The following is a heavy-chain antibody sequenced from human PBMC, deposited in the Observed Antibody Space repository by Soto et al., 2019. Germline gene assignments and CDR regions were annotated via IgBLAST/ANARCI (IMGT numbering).Heavy chain of an antibody. CDR2: IYYGGSP. D-gene: IGHD4-17*01. J-gene: IGHJ3*02. V-gene: IGHV4-31*02. CDR3: ARDYGDYGDAFDI. Sequence: WTWIRQHPGKGLEWIGYIYYGGSPFYNPSLKSRVSISVDTSKNQFSLNLSSVTAADTAMYYCARDYGDYGDAFDIWGQGTMVTVS.